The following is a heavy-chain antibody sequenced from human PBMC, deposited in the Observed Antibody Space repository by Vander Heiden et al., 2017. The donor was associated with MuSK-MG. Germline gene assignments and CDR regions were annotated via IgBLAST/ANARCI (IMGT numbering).Heavy chain of an antibody. V-gene: IGHV1-69*01. J-gene: IGHJ4*02. CDR1: GGTFSSYA. CDR3: ARVMGYSSGWFSDY. D-gene: IGHD6-19*01. CDR2: IIPSVGTA. Sequence: QVQLVQSGAAVTQPGSSVEVSCKASGGTFSSYAISWVRQAPGQGLEWMGGIIPSVGTANYAQKFQGRVTITADESTRTAYMELSSLRSEDTAVYYCARVMGYSSGWFSDYWGQGTLVTVSS.